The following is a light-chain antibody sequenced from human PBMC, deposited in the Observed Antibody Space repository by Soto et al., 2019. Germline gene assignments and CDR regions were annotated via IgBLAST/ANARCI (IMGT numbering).Light chain of an antibody. V-gene: IGKV3D-15*01. Sequence: DIVMTQSPATLSVSPVERATLSCRASQTISSNLAWYQQKPGQTPRLLIYGASSRVTGIPARFSGSGSGTEFTLTISSLEPEDFAVYYCQQRSNWPPITFGQGTRLEIK. CDR3: QQRSNWPPIT. J-gene: IGKJ5*01. CDR2: GAS. CDR1: QTISSN.